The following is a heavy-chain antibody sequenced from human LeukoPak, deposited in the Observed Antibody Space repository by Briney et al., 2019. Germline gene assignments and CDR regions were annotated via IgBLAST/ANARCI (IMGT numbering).Heavy chain of an antibody. CDR2: MNPNSGNT. CDR1: GYTFTSYD. Sequence: VASVKVSCKASGYTFTSYDINWVRQATGQGLGWMGWMNPNSGNTGYAQKFQGRVTMTRNTSISTAYMELSSLRSEDTAVYYCARNYYYYYSMDVWGQGTTVTVSS. J-gene: IGHJ6*02. CDR3: ARNYYYYYSMDV. V-gene: IGHV1-8*01.